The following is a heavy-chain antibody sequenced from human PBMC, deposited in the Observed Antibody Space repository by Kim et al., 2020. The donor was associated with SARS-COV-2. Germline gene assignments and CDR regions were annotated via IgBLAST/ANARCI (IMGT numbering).Heavy chain of an antibody. CDR3: VRGGPGPYFFDS. Sequence: GGSLRLSCAASGFTVNSNHMTWVRLAPGKGLEWLSFIYRDGRPYYADSVRERFTISRDNSKNTVFLQMNSLIVKEPAVIYWVRGGPGPYFFDSWGQGTLV. CDR1: GFTVNSNH. D-gene: IGHD1-26*01. V-gene: IGHV3-66*01. CDR2: IYRDGRP. J-gene: IGHJ4*02.